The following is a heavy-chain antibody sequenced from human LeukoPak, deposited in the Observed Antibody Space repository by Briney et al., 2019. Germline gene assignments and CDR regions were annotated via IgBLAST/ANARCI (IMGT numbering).Heavy chain of an antibody. CDR1: GFTFSVSW. D-gene: IGHD5-12*01. CDR3: AKTRLGYAGYYYYYYMDV. Sequence: GGSLRLSCAASGFTFSVSWMSWVRQAPGKGLEWVANIKYDGNEKYYVDSVKGRFTISRDNSKNTLYLQMNSLRAEDTAVYYCAKTRLGYAGYYYYYYMDVWGKGTTVTISS. J-gene: IGHJ6*03. V-gene: IGHV3-7*03. CDR2: IKYDGNEK.